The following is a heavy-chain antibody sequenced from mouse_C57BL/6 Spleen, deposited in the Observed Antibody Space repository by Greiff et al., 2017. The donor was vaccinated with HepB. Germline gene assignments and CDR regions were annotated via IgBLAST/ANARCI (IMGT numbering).Heavy chain of an antibody. CDR2: INYDGSST. J-gene: IGHJ3*01. CDR1: GFTFSDYY. Sequence: EVQLVESEGGLVQPGSSMKLSCTASGFTFSDYYMAWVRQVPEKGLEWVANINYDGSSTYYLDSLKSRFIISRDNAKNILYLQMSSLKSEDTATYYCASGTGAWFAYWGQGTLVTVSA. CDR3: ASGTGAWFAY. V-gene: IGHV5-16*01. D-gene: IGHD4-1*01.